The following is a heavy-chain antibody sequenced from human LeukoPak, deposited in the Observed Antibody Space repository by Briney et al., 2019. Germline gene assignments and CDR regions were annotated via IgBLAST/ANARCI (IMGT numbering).Heavy chain of an antibody. V-gene: IGHV1-18*01. D-gene: IGHD5-18*01. J-gene: IGHJ6*03. CDR2: ISAYNGNT. Sequence: SVKASCMASGYTFTSYGISWVRQAPGQGLEWMGWISAYNGNTNYAQKHQGRVTMTTDTSTSTAYMELRSLRSDDTAVYYCARTGGYSYGDPLFYYYYMDVWGKGTTVTVSS. CDR1: GYTFTSYG. CDR3: ARTGGYSYGDPLFYYYYMDV.